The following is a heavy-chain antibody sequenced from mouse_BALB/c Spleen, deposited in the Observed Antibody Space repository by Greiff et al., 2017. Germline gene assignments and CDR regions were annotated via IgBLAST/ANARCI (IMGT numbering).Heavy chain of an antibody. D-gene: IGHD3-1*01. CDR1: GYTFTSYW. CDR2: INPSNGRT. V-gene: IGHV1S81*02. J-gene: IGHJ3*01. Sequence: VQLQQPGAELVKPGASVKLSCKASGYTFTSYWMHWVKQRPGQGREWIGEINPSNGRTNYNEKFKSKATLTVDKSSSTAYMQLSSLTSEDSAVYYCARSVGYDWGQGTLVTVSA. CDR3: ARSVGYD.